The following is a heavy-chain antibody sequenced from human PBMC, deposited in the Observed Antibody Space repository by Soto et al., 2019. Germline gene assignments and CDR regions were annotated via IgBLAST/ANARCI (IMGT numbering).Heavy chain of an antibody. D-gene: IGHD3-16*01. CDR3: VRDWGRVATENYDH. V-gene: IGHV1-18*01. Sequence: QVQLIQSGPEVKKPGASVKVSCKASGHTFNPFGISWVRQAPGQGLEWMGWISAHNGNTNYAQRFRGRVLMTTDTSTSTVNMELRSLRSDDTAVYYSVRDWGRVATENYDHWGQGTLVTVSS. J-gene: IGHJ4*02. CDR2: ISAHNGNT. CDR1: GHTFNPFG.